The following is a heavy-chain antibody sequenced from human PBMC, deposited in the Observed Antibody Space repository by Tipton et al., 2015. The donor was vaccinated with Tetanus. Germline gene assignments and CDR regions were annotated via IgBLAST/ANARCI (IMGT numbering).Heavy chain of an antibody. CDR3: ARENWSYGNSFAY. CDR2: IYYSGST. J-gene: IGHJ4*02. Sequence: GLVKPSEPLSLTCTVSGDSVRVSHYYWSWIRQPPGKGLEWIGYIYYSGSTNYNSSLKSRVTISVDTSKSQFSLNLSSVTAADAAVYYCARENWSYGNSFAYWGQGIQVTVSS. V-gene: IGHV4-61*01. CDR1: GDSVRVSHYY. D-gene: IGHD3-16*01.